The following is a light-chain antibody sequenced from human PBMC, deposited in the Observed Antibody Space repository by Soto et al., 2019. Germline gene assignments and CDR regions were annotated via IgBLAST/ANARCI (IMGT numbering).Light chain of an antibody. CDR2: GTS. Sequence: EIVLTQSPGTLSLSPGEIASLSCRASQTVSSSYLAWYQQKPGQAPRLLIYGTSHRAAGIPDRFGGSGSGTDFTLTISRLEPEDFAVYYCQQYGIPTWTFGQGNKVEIK. V-gene: IGKV3-20*01. CDR1: QTVSSSY. J-gene: IGKJ1*01. CDR3: QQYGIPTWT.